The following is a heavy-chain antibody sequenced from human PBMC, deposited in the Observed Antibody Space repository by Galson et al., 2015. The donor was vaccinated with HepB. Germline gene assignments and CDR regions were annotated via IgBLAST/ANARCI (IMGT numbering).Heavy chain of an antibody. CDR3: VKGGLRWLQYHFDY. Sequence: SLRLPCAASGFTFSSYAMHWVRQAPGQGLEYVSVISSDGGNTYYTDSVKVRFTISRDNSKNTLYLQMSSLRAEDTAVYYCVKGGLRWLQYHFDYWGQGTLVTVSS. CDR2: ISSDGGNT. J-gene: IGHJ4*02. V-gene: IGHV3-64D*06. D-gene: IGHD5-24*01. CDR1: GFTFSSYA.